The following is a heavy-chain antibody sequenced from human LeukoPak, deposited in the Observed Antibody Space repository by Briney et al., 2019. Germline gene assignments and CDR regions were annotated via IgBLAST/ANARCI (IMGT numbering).Heavy chain of an antibody. CDR3: ARGTTVFDY. CDR1: GFTFSSYG. CDR2: IWYDGSNK. J-gene: IGHJ4*02. Sequence: PGRSLRLSCAASGFTFSSYGMHWVRQAPGKGLEWVAVIWYDGSNKYYADSVKGRFTISRDNSKNTLYLQMNSLRAEDTAVYFCARGTTVFDYWGQGTLLTVSS. V-gene: IGHV3-33*01. D-gene: IGHD1-1*01.